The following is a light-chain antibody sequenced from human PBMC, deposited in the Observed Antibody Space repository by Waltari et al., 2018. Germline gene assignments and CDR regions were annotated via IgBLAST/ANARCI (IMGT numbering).Light chain of an antibody. J-gene: IGLJ3*02. Sequence: QSVLTQPPSASRTPGRRVTISCSGTIYNIGINTVNWYQQFPGSAPKLLIFSTTQRPSGVPDRVSASKSGTSASLAINGLQAADEADYYCGAWDDGVKEWVFGGGTKLTVL. V-gene: IGLV1-44*01. CDR1: IYNIGINT. CDR3: GAWDDGVKEWV. CDR2: STT.